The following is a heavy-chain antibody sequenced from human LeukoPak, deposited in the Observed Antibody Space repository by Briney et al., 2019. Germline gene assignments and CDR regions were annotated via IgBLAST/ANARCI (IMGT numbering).Heavy chain of an antibody. Sequence: GGSLRLSCAASGFTFSTYGMQWVRQAPGKGLQWVAVISYEAKNTYYAASVKGRFTISRNNSKNMLYPQMNSLSAEDTAVYYCAKEGSMYTSTLYDHWGQGTLVTVSS. CDR2: ISYEAKNT. J-gene: IGHJ4*02. V-gene: IGHV3-30*18. CDR1: GFTFSTYG. D-gene: IGHD5-12*01. CDR3: AKEGSMYTSTLYDH.